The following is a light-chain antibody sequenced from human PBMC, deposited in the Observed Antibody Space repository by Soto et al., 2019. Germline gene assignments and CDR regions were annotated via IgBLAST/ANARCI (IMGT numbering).Light chain of an antibody. CDR2: GAS. CDR1: QSISTTY. V-gene: IGKV3-20*01. J-gene: IGKJ1*01. Sequence: ETVLTQSPGALSLSPGERATLSCRASQSISTTYLAWYQQKPGQAPTLLIYGASTRATGIPDRFSGSGSGTDFTLTISRLEPEDFAVYYCQQYGSSPWTFGQGTKVDIK. CDR3: QQYGSSPWT.